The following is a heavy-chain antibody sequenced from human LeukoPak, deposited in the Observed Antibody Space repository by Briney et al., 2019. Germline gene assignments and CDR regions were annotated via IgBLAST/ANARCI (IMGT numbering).Heavy chain of an antibody. Sequence: VASVKVSCKASGYTFTSYDINWVRQATGQGLEWMGWMNPNSGNTGYAQKFQGRVTMTRNTSISTAYMELSSLRSEDTAVYYCARDGQTEILTGYYPDDYWGQGTLVTVSS. CDR1: GYTFTSYD. V-gene: IGHV1-8*01. J-gene: IGHJ4*02. CDR3: ARDGQTEILTGYYPDDY. CDR2: MNPNSGNT. D-gene: IGHD3-9*01.